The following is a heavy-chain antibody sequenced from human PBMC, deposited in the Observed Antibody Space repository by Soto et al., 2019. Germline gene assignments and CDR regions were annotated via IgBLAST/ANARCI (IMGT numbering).Heavy chain of an antibody. Sequence: QLQLQESGPGLVKPSETLSLTCTVSGGSISSSSYYWGWIRQPPGKGLEWIGSIYYSGSTYYNPSLKSRVTISVDTSKNQFSLTLRSVTAADTAVYYCATEGFWSGYPTLDYWGQGTLVTVSS. CDR3: ATEGFWSGYPTLDY. J-gene: IGHJ4*02. V-gene: IGHV4-39*01. D-gene: IGHD3-3*01. CDR1: GGSISSSSYY. CDR2: IYYSGST.